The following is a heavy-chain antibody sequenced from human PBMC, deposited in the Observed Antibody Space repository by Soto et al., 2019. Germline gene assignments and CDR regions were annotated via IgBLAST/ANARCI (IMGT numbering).Heavy chain of an antibody. J-gene: IGHJ6*02. CDR2: INPNSGGT. CDR3: AREGYCSSTSCPSDYYGMDV. CDR1: GYTFTGYY. D-gene: IGHD2-2*01. V-gene: IGHV1-2*04. Sequence: QVQLVQSGAEVTKPGASVKVSCKASGYTFTGYYMHWVRQAPGQGLEWMGWINPNSGGTNYAQKFQGWVTMTRDTSISTAYMELSRLRSDDTAVYYCAREGYCSSTSCPSDYYGMDVWGQGTTVTVSS.